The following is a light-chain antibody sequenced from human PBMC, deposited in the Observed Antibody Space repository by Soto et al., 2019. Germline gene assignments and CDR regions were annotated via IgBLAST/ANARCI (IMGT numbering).Light chain of an antibody. Sequence: DIQMTQSPSTLSGSVGDRVTITGRASQTISSWLAWYQQKPGKAPKLLIYKASTLKSGVPSRFRGSGSGTDFTLTISGLQPDDFATYYCHQFNTWPFGQGTKVDI. J-gene: IGKJ1*01. CDR2: KAS. V-gene: IGKV1-5*03. CDR3: HQFNTWP. CDR1: QTISSW.